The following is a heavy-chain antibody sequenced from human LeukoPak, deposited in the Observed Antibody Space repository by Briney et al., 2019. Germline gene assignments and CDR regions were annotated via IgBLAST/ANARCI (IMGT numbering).Heavy chain of an antibody. J-gene: IGHJ4*02. CDR1: GFTFSSYS. D-gene: IGHD6-13*01. CDR3: ARDFRRIAAVGKVGY. CDR2: ISSSSSYI. V-gene: IGHV3-21*01. Sequence: GGSLRLFCVASGFTFSSYSMNWVRQAPGKGLEWVSSISSSSSYIYYADSVKGRFTISRDNAKNSLYLQMNSLRAEDTAVYYCARDFRRIAAVGKVGYWGQGTLVTVSS.